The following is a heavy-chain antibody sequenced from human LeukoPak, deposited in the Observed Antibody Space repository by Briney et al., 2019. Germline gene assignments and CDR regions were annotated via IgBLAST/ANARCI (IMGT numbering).Heavy chain of an antibody. CDR1: GGSINSGGYY. CDR3: ARGSSGYNFDY. D-gene: IGHD3-22*01. CDR2: IYYSGST. V-gene: IGHV4-61*08. Sequence: SETLSLTCTVSGGSINSGGYYWSWIRQHPGKGLEWIGYIYYSGSTNYNPSLKSRVTISVDTSKNQFSLKLSSVTAADTAVYYCARGSSGYNFDYWGQGTLVTVSS. J-gene: IGHJ4*02.